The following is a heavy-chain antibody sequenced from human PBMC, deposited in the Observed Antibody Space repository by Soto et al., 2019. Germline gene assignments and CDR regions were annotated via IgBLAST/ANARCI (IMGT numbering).Heavy chain of an antibody. J-gene: IGHJ5*02. CDR3: ARDLGTTIAGPPRRETYGGLDP. V-gene: IGHV1-69*01. CDR1: GGTFTYYG. CDR2: IIPIIGPA. Sequence: QVQLVQSGAEVKRPGSSVKLSCKASGGTFTYYGISWVRQAPVQGLEWMGGIIPIIGPATYAQKFQGRVTMTADQSTSTAYMELSSLGSEDTALYYCARDLGTTIAGPPRRETYGGLDPWGQGTLVTVSS. D-gene: IGHD3-22*01.